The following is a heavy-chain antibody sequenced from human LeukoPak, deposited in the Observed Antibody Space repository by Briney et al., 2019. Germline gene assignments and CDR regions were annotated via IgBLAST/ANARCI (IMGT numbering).Heavy chain of an antibody. Sequence: PGGSLRLSLAASGFTLSTYWMSWVRQAPGKGLEWVANIKVDGSEEYYVDSVKGRFTISRDNAKSSLFLQMNSLRAEDTAVYYCARDFDCWGQGTLVTVSS. CDR3: ARDFDC. CDR1: GFTLSTYW. J-gene: IGHJ4*02. V-gene: IGHV3-7*01. CDR2: IKVDGSEE.